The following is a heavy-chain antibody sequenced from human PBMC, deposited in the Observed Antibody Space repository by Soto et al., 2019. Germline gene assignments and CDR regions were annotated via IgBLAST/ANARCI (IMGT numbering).Heavy chain of an antibody. Sequence: PSETLSLTCTVSGGSISSYYWSWIRQPPGKGLEWIGYIYYSGSTNYNPSLKSRVTISVDTSKNQFSLKLSSVTAADTAVYYCARGGITMVRGVIYWFDPWGQGTLVTSPQ. CDR3: ARGGITMVRGVIYWFDP. D-gene: IGHD3-10*01. CDR1: GGSISSYY. V-gene: IGHV4-59*01. CDR2: IYYSGST. J-gene: IGHJ5*02.